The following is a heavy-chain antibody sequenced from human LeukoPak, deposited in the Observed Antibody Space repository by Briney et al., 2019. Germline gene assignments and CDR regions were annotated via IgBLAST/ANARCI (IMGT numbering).Heavy chain of an antibody. D-gene: IGHD3-22*01. CDR2: IYYSGST. J-gene: IGHJ4*02. CDR1: GGSISSGGYY. CDR3: ARSSYSSGYYYVSD. Sequence: SQTLSLTCTVSGGSISSGGYYWSWIRQHPGKGLEWIGYIYYSGSTYYNPSLKSRVTISVDTSKNQFSLKLGSVTAADTAVYYCARSSYSSGYYYVSDWGQGTLVTVSS. V-gene: IGHV4-31*03.